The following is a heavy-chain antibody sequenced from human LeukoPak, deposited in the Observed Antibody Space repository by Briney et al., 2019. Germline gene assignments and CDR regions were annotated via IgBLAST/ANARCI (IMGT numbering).Heavy chain of an antibody. D-gene: IGHD3-22*01. Sequence: GASVKVSCKASGYTFTGYYMHWVRQAPGQGLEWMGWINPNSGGTNYAQKFQGRVTMTRDTSISTAYMELSRLRSDDTAVYYCARGPFEYYYDSSGYYVYWGQGTLVTVSS. CDR3: ARGPFEYYYDSSGYYVY. CDR2: INPNSGGT. J-gene: IGHJ4*02. CDR1: GYTFTGYY. V-gene: IGHV1-2*02.